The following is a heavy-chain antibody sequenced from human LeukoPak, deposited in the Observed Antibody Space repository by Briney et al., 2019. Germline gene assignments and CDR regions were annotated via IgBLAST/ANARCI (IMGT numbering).Heavy chain of an antibody. CDR3: AREGTGLYSNYYYYYDMDV. J-gene: IGHJ6*02. CDR1: GYTFTSYD. Sequence: GASVKVSCKASGYTFTSYDINWVRQATGQGLEWMGWMNPNSGNTGYAQKFQGRVTMTRNTSISTAYMELSSLRSDDTAVYYCAREGTGLYSNYYYYYDMDVWGQGTTVTVSS. D-gene: IGHD2-8*01. V-gene: IGHV1-8*01. CDR2: MNPNSGNT.